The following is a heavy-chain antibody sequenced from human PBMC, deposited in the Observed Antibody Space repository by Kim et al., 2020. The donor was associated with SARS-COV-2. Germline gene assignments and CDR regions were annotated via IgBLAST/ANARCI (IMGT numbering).Heavy chain of an antibody. CDR3: AKKGRGSGGTIPAD. V-gene: IGHV3-23*01. J-gene: IGHJ4*02. D-gene: IGHD2-15*01. CDR1: GFTFSSYA. Sequence: GGSLRLSCAASGFTFSSYAMSWVRQAPGKGLEWVSAISGSGGSTYYADSVKGRFTISRDNSKNTLYLQMNSLRAEDTAVYYCAKKGRGSGGTIPADWGQGTLVTVSS. CDR2: ISGSGGST.